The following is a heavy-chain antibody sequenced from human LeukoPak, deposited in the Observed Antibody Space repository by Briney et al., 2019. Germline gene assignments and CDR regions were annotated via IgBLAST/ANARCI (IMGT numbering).Heavy chain of an antibody. CDR3: ARVLANYYMDV. CDR2: ISSSSRTT. Sequence: GGSLRLSCAASGFTFSSYSMNWVHQAPGKGLEWVSHISSSSRTTYYPDSVKGRFTISRDNAKNSLYLQMNSLRAEDTAVYYCARVLANYYMDVWGKGTTVTVCS. V-gene: IGHV3-48*04. CDR1: GFTFSSYS. J-gene: IGHJ6*03. D-gene: IGHD1-26*01.